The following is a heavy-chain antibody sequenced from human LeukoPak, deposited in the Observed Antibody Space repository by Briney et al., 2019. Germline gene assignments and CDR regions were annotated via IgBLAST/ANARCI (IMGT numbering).Heavy chain of an antibody. V-gene: IGHV3-7*04. CDR2: IKQDGSEK. J-gene: IGHJ6*03. D-gene: IGHD5-12*01. CDR1: GFSFSSYW. CDR3: ARGVATITFRRRYYYMDV. Sequence: PGGSLRLSCAASGFSFSSYWMSWVRQAPGKGLEWVANIKQDGSEKYYVDSVKGRFTISRDNAKNSLYLQMNSLRAEDTAVYYCARGVATITFRRRYYYMDVWGKGTTVTISS.